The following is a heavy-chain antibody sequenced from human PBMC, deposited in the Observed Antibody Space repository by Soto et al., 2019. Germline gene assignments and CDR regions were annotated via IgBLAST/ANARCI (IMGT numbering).Heavy chain of an antibody. Sequence: GGSLRLSCAASGFTFSSYGMHWVRQAPGKGLEWVAVIWYDGSNKYYADSVKGRFTISRDNSKNTLYLQMNSLRAEDTAVYYCARVGGRGGYDSDFDYWGQGTLVTVSS. D-gene: IGHD5-12*01. CDR1: GFTFSSYG. J-gene: IGHJ4*02. CDR2: IWYDGSNK. V-gene: IGHV3-33*01. CDR3: ARVGGRGGYDSDFDY.